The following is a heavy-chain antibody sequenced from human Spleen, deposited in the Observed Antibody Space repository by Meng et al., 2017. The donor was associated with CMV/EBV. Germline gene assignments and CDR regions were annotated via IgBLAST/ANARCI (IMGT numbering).Heavy chain of an antibody. CDR2: FDPEDGET. D-gene: IGHD6-19*01. V-gene: IGHV1-24*01. J-gene: IGHJ5*02. CDR3: ATSIAVAGPANWFDP. Sequence: QVQVVQSGAEVKKPGASVKVSCKVSGYSLTELSIHWVRQAPGKGLEWMGSFDPEDGETIHAQTFQGRVTMTEDTSTDTAYMDLSSLRSEDTAIYYCATSIAVAGPANWFDPWGQGTLVTVSS. CDR1: GYSLTELS.